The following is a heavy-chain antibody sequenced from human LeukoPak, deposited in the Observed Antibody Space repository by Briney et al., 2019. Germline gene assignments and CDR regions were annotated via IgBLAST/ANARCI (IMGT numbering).Heavy chain of an antibody. D-gene: IGHD6-19*01. CDR1: GGSISSSSYY. J-gene: IGHJ4*02. Sequence: SETLSLTCTVSGGSISSSSYYWGWIRQPPGKGLEWIGSIYYSGSTYYNPSLKSRVTISVDTSKNQFSLKLSSVTAADTAVYYCARFGSSGWYYFDYWGQGTLVTVSS. V-gene: IGHV4-39*07. CDR2: IYYSGST. CDR3: ARFGSSGWYYFDY.